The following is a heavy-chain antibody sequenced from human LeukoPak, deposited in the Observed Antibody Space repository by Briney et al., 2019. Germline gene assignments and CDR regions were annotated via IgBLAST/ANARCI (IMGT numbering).Heavy chain of an antibody. Sequence: GGSLRLSCAASGFTVSSKYMNWVRQAPGKGLEWVSVIFSGGSTNYADSVKGRFTISRDNSKNTLYLQMNSLRAEDTAVYYCVRGGDGSGYYYGDYWGQGTLVTVSS. D-gene: IGHD3-22*01. CDR2: IFSGGST. V-gene: IGHV3-66*01. CDR1: GFTVSSKY. CDR3: VRGGDGSGYYYGDY. J-gene: IGHJ4*02.